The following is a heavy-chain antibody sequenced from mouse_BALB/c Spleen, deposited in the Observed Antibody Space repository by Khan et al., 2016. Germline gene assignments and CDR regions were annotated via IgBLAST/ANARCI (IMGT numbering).Heavy chain of an antibody. V-gene: IGHV3-2*02. CDR1: GYSITSDYA. Sequence: EVKLEESGPGLVKPSQSLSLTCTVTGYSITSDYAWNWIRQFPGNKLEWMGYISYSGSTSYNPSLKSRISNTRDTSKNQFFLQLNSVTTEDTATXYCASRNWDVDYWGQGTTLTVSS. J-gene: IGHJ2*01. D-gene: IGHD4-1*02. CDR2: ISYSGST. CDR3: ASRNWDVDY.